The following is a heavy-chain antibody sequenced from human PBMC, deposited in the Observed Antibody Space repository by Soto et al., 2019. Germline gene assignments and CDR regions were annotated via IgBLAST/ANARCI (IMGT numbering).Heavy chain of an antibody. CDR1: GGSISSGGYS. J-gene: IGHJ4*02. D-gene: IGHD6-13*01. CDR2: IYHSGST. Sequence: SETLSLTCAVSGGSISSGGYSWSWIRQPPGKGLEWIGYIYHSGSTNYNPSLKSRVTISVDTSKNQFSLKLSSVTAADTAVYYCARGETIAAAGTLDFDYWGQGTLVTSPQ. CDR3: ARGETIAAAGTLDFDY. V-gene: IGHV4-30-2*01.